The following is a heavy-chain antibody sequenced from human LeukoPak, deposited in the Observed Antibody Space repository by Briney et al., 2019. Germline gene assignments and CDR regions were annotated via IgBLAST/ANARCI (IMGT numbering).Heavy chain of an antibody. D-gene: IGHD2-2*01. V-gene: IGHV3-23*01. Sequence: GGSLRLSCAASGFTFSTYAVNWVRQAPGKGLEWVSTISGSGDSTYYADSVKGRFTISRDNSKDTLYLQMSSVRVDDTAVYYCARGGMVDIVVVPENYWGQGTLVTVSS. CDR2: ISGSGDST. CDR1: GFTFSTYA. J-gene: IGHJ4*02. CDR3: ARGGMVDIVVVPENY.